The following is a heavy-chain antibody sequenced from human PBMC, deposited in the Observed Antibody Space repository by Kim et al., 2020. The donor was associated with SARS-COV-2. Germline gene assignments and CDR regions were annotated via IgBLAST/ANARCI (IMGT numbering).Heavy chain of an antibody. CDR3: AKSVGGDY. CDR2: ISGSGVST. D-gene: IGHD3-16*01. J-gene: IGHJ4*02. V-gene: IGHV3-23*01. CDR1: GFTFSSYA. Sequence: GGSLRLSCAASGFTFSSYAMSWVRQAPGRGLEWVSGISGSGVSTYYADSVKGRFTIYRDNSKNTLYLQMNSLRAEDTAVYYCAKSVGGDYWGQGTLVTVSS.